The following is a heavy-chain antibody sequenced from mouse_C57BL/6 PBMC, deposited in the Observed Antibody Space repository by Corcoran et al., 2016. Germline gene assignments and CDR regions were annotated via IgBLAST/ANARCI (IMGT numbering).Heavy chain of an antibody. CDR2: IRYDGSN. CDR1: GYSINSGYY. D-gene: IGHD2-3*01. V-gene: IGHV3-6*01. Sequence: DVQLQESGPGLVKTSQSLSLTCSVTGYSINSGYYWNWIRQFPGNKLEWMGYIRYDGSNNYNPSLKNRISITRDTSKNQFFLKLNSVTTEDTATYYCARARDGYLGYFDVWGTGTTVTVSS. J-gene: IGHJ1*03. CDR3: ARARDGYLGYFDV.